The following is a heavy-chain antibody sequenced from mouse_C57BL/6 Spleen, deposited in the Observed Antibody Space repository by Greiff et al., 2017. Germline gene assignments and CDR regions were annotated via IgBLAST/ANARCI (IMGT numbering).Heavy chain of an antibody. V-gene: IGHV1-61*01. Sequence: QVQLQQPGAELVRPGSSVKLSCKASGYTFTSYWMDWVKQRPGQGLEWIGNIYPSDSETHYNQKFKDKATLTVDKSSSTAYMQLSSLTSEDSAVYYCASWGDVGWYFDVWGTGTTVTVSS. D-gene: IGHD3-1*01. J-gene: IGHJ1*03. CDR1: GYTFTSYW. CDR3: ASWGDVGWYFDV. CDR2: IYPSDSET.